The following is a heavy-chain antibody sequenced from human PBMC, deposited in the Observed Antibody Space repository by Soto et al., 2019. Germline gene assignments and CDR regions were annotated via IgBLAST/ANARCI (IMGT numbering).Heavy chain of an antibody. J-gene: IGHJ4*02. V-gene: IGHV3-23*01. D-gene: IGHD1-1*01. CDR2: ISGSGGST. CDR3: AKEGYAGLDPCFDY. Sequence: EVQVLQSGGGLVQPGGSLRLSCAASGFTFTTYAMNWVRQAPGKGLEWVSKISGSGGSTYYADSVKGRFTISRDNSKNTIFLQINSLRAEDTAVYYCAKEGYAGLDPCFDYWGQGTLVTVSS. CDR1: GFTFTTYA.